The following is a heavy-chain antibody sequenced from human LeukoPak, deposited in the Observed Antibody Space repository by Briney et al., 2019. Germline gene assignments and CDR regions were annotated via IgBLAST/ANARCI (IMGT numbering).Heavy chain of an antibody. CDR2: INADNGNT. J-gene: IGHJ5*02. CDR3: ARDPEVLWFGELSGEGGWFDP. CDR1: GYTFTSYA. D-gene: IGHD3-10*01. V-gene: IGHV1-3*01. Sequence: GASVKVSCKASGYTFTSYAMHWVRQAPGQWLEWMGWINADNGNTKYSQKFQGRVTITRDTSASTAYMELSSLRSEDTAVYYCARDPEVLWFGELSGEGGWFDPWGQGTLVTVSS.